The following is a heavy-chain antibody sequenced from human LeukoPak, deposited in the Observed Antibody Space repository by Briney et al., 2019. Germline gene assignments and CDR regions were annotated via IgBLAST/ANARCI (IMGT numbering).Heavy chain of an antibody. CDR1: GGSIRSSSSH. J-gene: IGHJ4*02. CDR2: IYYSGTT. CDR3: ARHLYFDSGCSLGY. Sequence: SETLSLTCTVSGGSIRSSSSHWGWIRQPPGKGLEWIGKIYYSGTTYYNPSLKSRVTISVDTSKNQFSLKLSSVTAADTAVYYCARHLYFDSGCSLGYWGQGTLVTVSS. V-gene: IGHV4-39*01. D-gene: IGHD3-22*01.